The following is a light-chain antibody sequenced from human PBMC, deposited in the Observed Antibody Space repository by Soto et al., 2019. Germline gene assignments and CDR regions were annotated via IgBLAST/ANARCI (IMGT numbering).Light chain of an antibody. V-gene: IGKV3-20*01. J-gene: IGKJ1*01. CDR3: QQYGNSRGT. CDR2: GAS. CDR1: QSVSTSY. Sequence: DIVLTQSPGTLSLSPGDRATLCWRASQSVSTSYLAWYQQKPGQAPRLIMYGASSRATGIPDRFSGSGSGTDFTLTISGLEPEDVAVYYCQQYGNSRGTFGQGTKVDIK.